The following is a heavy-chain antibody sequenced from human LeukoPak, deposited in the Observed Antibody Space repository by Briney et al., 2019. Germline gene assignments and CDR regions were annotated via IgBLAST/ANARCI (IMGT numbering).Heavy chain of an antibody. V-gene: IGHV4-31*03. CDR2: MHYSESA. Sequence: SETLSLTCTVSGGSISSGGYFWSWIRQYPGKGLEWIGYMHYSESANYNPSLKSRVTISVDTSKNQISLKVSSVTAADTAVYYCARHRGSCYYSAFDIWGQGTMVTVSS. CDR1: GGSISSGGYF. CDR3: ARHRGSCYYSAFDI. D-gene: IGHD2-15*01. J-gene: IGHJ3*02.